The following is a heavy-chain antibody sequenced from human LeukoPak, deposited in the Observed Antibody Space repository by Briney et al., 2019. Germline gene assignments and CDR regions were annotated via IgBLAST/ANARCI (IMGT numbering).Heavy chain of an antibody. J-gene: IGHJ4*02. CDR2: ISSSGSTI. CDR1: GFIFSSYE. CDR3: ARDRDLARTVITFDY. D-gene: IGHD4-17*01. V-gene: IGHV3-48*03. Sequence: GGSLRLSCVASGFIFSSYEMNWGRQAPGKGLEWVSYISSSGSTIYYADSGKGRFTNTRDNAKNPLYLQMNSLRAEDTAVYYCARDRDLARTVITFDYWGQGTLVTVSS.